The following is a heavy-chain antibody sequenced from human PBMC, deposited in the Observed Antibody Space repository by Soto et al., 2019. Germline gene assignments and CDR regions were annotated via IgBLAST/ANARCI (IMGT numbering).Heavy chain of an antibody. J-gene: IGHJ6*03. CDR1: GFTFSSYD. Sequence: EVQLVESGGGLVQPGGSLRLSCAASGFTFSSYDMHWVRQATGKGLEWVSAIGTAGDTYYPGSVKGRFTISRENAKNSLYLQMNSLRAGDTAVYYCARAYYDFWRTHYYMDVWGKGTTVTVSS. CDR3: ARAYYDFWRTHYYMDV. D-gene: IGHD3-3*01. CDR2: IGTAGDT. V-gene: IGHV3-13*01.